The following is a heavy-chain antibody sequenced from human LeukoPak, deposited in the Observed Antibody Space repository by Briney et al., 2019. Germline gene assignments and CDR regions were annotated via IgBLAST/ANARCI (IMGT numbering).Heavy chain of an antibody. V-gene: IGHV1-46*01. CDR2: INPSGGST. J-gene: IGHJ5*02. CDR3: ARGRHDSSGYYFDWFDP. Sequence: ASVKVSCKATGYTFTSYYMHWVRQAPGQGLEWMGIINPSGGSTSYAQKFQGRVTMTRDTSTSTVYMELSSLRSEDTAVYYCARGRHDSSGYYFDWFDPWGQGTLVTVSS. D-gene: IGHD3-22*01. CDR1: GYTFTSYY.